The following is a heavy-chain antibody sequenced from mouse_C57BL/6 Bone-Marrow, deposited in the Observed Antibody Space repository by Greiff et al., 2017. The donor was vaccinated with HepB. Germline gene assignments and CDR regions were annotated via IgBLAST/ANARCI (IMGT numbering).Heavy chain of an antibody. D-gene: IGHD1-1*01. Sequence: QVQLQQSGAELARPGASVKLSCKASGYTFTSYGISWVKQRTGQGLEWIGEIYPRSGNTYYNEKFKGKATLTADKSSSTAYMELRSLTSEDSAVYFCARRDTTLVEDYAMDYWGQGTAVTVS. CDR2: IYPRSGNT. CDR3: ARRDTTLVEDYAMDY. V-gene: IGHV1-81*01. J-gene: IGHJ4*01. CDR1: GYTFTSYG.